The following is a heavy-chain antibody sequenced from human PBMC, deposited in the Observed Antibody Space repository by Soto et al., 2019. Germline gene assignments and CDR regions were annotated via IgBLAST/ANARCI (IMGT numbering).Heavy chain of an antibody. CDR2: ISGSGGST. CDR3: AKRLRLSGIAADEAY. Sequence: GGSLRLSCAASGFTFSSYAMSWVRQAPGKGLEWVSAISGSGGSTYYADSVKGRFTISRDNSKNTLYLQMNSLRAEDTAVYYCAKRLRLSGIAADEAYWGQGTLVTAPQ. J-gene: IGHJ4*02. CDR1: GFTFSSYA. D-gene: IGHD6-13*01. V-gene: IGHV3-23*01.